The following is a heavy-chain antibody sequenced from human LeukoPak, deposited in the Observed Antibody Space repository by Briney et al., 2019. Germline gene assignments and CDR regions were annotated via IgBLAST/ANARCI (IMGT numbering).Heavy chain of an antibody. CDR1: GFTFSSYA. V-gene: IGHV3-30*04. CDR2: ISYNGSNK. D-gene: IGHD3-10*01. CDR3: AREGTWFGELLNYYYGMDV. Sequence: GGSLRLSCAASGFTFSSYAMHWVRQAPGKGLEWVAVISYNGSNKYYADSVKGRFTISRDNSKNTLYLQMNSLRAEDTAVYYCAREGTWFGELLNYYYGMDVWGKGTTVTVSS. J-gene: IGHJ6*04.